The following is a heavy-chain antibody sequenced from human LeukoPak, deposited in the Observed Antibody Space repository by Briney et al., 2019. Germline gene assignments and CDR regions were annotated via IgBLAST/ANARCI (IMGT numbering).Heavy chain of an antibody. Sequence: SETLSLTCTVSGGSISSGPYYWSWIRQPAGKGLEWIGSINYYGKTYYNPSVKSRVTISVDTSKNQFSLMVRSVTAADTAVYYCGRSAGFVHFDHWGQGTLVTVTS. V-gene: IGHV4-39*07. D-gene: IGHD3-16*01. CDR3: GRSAGFVHFDH. CDR1: GGSISSGPYY. CDR2: INYYGKT. J-gene: IGHJ4*02.